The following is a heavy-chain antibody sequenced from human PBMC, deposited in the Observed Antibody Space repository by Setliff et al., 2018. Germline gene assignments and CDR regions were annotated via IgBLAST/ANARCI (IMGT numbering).Heavy chain of an antibody. D-gene: IGHD2-21*02. J-gene: IGHJ5*02. V-gene: IGHV4-61*09. CDR3: ARDRLRGWFDP. CDR2: IYTGGST. CDR1: GDSISSGTYY. Sequence: SETLSLTCTVSGDSISSGTYYWSYWTWIRQPAGKGLEWIGHIYTGGSTNYNPSLKSRVTMSVDTSKNQFSLRLSSVTAADTAIYYCARDRLRGWFDPLGQGALVTVSS.